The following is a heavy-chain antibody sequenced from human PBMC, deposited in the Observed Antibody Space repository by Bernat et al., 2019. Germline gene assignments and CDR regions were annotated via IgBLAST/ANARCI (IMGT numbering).Heavy chain of an antibody. CDR1: GFTFSSYA. V-gene: IGHV3-30-3*01. J-gene: IGHJ4*02. Sequence: QVQMVESGGGVVQPGRSLTLSCAVSGFTFSSYAMHWVRQAPGKGLEWVAVISYDGSNKYYADSVKGRFTISRDNAKNSLYLQMNSLRAEDTAVYYCARDRYSPDSSGWPYFDYWGQGTLVTVSS. CDR3: ARDRYSPDSSGWPYFDY. CDR2: ISYDGSNK. D-gene: IGHD6-19*01.